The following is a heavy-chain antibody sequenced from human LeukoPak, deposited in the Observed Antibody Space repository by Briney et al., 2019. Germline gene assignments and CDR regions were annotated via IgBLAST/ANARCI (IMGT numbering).Heavy chain of an antibody. J-gene: IGHJ4*02. Sequence: GASVKVSCKASGYTFTGYYMHWVRQAPGQGLEWMGWINPYSGGTNYAQKFQGRVTMTRDTSIRTAYMELRRLRSDDTAVYYCAESGYSYGFDYWGQGTLVTVSS. CDR3: AESGYSYGFDY. D-gene: IGHD5-18*01. V-gene: IGHV1-2*02. CDR1: GYTFTGYY. CDR2: INPYSGGT.